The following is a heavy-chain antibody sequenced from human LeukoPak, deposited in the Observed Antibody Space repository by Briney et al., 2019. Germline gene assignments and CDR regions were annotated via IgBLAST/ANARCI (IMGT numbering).Heavy chain of an antibody. V-gene: IGHV3-74*01. Sequence: PGGSLRLSCAVSGFNFSSYWIHWVRQAPGKGLVWVSLINTDGSATTYGDSAKGRFTVSRDNDKNTLFLDMNSLRVEDTAVYYCARGTAATAGIDYWGQGTLATVSS. J-gene: IGHJ4*02. D-gene: IGHD6-13*01. CDR2: INTDGSAT. CDR3: ARGTAATAGIDY. CDR1: GFNFSSYW.